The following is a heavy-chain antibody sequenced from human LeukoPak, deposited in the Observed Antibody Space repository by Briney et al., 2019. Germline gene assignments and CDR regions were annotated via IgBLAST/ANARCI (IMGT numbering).Heavy chain of an antibody. Sequence: SETLSLTCTVSGGSISSSSYYWGWIRQPPGKGLEWIGSIYYSGSTYYNPSLKSRVTISADTSKNQFSLKLSSVTAADTAVYYCAKNGQSGFSFDPWGQGTLVTVSS. J-gene: IGHJ5*02. D-gene: IGHD1-26*01. V-gene: IGHV4-39*07. CDR1: GGSISSSSYY. CDR3: AKNGQSGFSFDP. CDR2: IYYSGST.